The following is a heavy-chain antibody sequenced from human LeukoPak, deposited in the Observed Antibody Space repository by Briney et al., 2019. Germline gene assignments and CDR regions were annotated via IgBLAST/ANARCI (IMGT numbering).Heavy chain of an antibody. CDR2: ISWNSGSI. CDR3: AKSASSIVPAAYFDY. Sequence: PGRSLRLSCAASGFTFDDYAMHWVRQAPGKGLEWVSGISWNSGSIGYAYSVKGRFTISRDNAKNSLYLQMNSLRAEDMALYYCAKSASSIVPAAYFDYWGQGTLATVSS. D-gene: IGHD2-2*01. CDR1: GFTFDDYA. V-gene: IGHV3-9*03. J-gene: IGHJ4*02.